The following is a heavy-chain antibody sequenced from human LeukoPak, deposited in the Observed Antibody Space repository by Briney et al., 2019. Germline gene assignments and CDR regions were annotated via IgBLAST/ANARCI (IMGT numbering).Heavy chain of an antibody. CDR2: IYYSGST. J-gene: IGHJ5*02. D-gene: IGHD3-22*01. CDR1: GGSISSGGYY. Sequence: PSQTLSLTCTVSGGSISSGGYYWSWIRQHPGKGLEWIGYIYYSGSTYYNPSLKSRVIISVDTSKNQFSLKLSSVTAADTAVYYCARDLRVGYYDSSGYSPWGQGTLVTVSS. CDR3: ARDLRVGYYDSSGYSP. V-gene: IGHV4-31*03.